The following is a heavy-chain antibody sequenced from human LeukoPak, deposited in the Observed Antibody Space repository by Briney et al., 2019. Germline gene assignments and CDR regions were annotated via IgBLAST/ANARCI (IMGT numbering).Heavy chain of an antibody. CDR3: ARAINSAWHNIDY. Sequence: GGSLRLSCVASGFTFSTYATHWVRQAPGKGLEWVAVISYHGSDKYYGDSVKGRFTISRDNSKNTLYLQMNSLRTEDTAVFYCARAINSAWHNIDYWGQGTLVTVSS. V-gene: IGHV3-30*04. J-gene: IGHJ4*02. CDR1: GFTFSTYA. D-gene: IGHD2/OR15-2a*01. CDR2: ISYHGSDK.